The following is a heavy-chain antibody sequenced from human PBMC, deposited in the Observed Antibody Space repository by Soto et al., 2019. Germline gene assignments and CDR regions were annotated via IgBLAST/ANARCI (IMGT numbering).Heavy chain of an antibody. CDR3: ARLSKNGYYYDSSGYYLLFDY. CDR1: GGSISSSSYY. J-gene: IGHJ4*02. Sequence: SETLSLTCTVSGGSISSSSYYWGWIRQPPGKGLEWIGSIYYSGSTYYNPSLKSRVTISVDTSKNQFSLKLSSVTAADTAVYYCARLSKNGYYYDSSGYYLLFDYWGQGTLVTVSS. D-gene: IGHD3-22*01. CDR2: IYYSGST. V-gene: IGHV4-39*01.